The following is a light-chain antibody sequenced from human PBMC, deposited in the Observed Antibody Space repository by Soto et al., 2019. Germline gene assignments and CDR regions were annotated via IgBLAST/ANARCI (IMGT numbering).Light chain of an antibody. Sequence: QSVLTPPASVSGSPGQAVTLSCTGTSSDGGGYNYVSWYQQHPGKAPKLMIYDVSNRPSGVSNRFSGSKSGNTASLTISGLQAEDEADYYCSSYTSSSTLYVFGTGTKVTVL. CDR1: SSDGGGYNY. CDR3: SSYTSSSTLYV. V-gene: IGLV2-14*01. CDR2: DVS. J-gene: IGLJ1*01.